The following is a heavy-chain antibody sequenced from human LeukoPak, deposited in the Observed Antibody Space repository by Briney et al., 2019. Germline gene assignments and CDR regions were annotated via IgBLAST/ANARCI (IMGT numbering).Heavy chain of an antibody. V-gene: IGHV4-59*12. Sequence: SETLSLTCTVSGGSISSYYWSWIRQPPGKGLEWIGYIYYSGSTNYNPSLKSRVTVSIDTSKNHFSLRLSSVTAADTAVYYCARVLRFLEWLSGQNWGQGTLVTVSS. CDR1: GGSISSYY. D-gene: IGHD3-3*01. CDR2: IYYSGST. J-gene: IGHJ4*02. CDR3: ARVLRFLEWLSGQN.